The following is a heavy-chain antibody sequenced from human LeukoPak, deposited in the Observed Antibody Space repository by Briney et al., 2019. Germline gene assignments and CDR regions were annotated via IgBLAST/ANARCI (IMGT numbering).Heavy chain of an antibody. CDR2: IIPIFGTA. CDR1: GGIFSSYA. CDR3: ASSRYYYDSSGYYYGAFDI. Sequence: SVKVSCKASGGIFSSYAISWVRQAPGQGLEWMGGIIPIFGTANYAQKLQGRVTITADESTSTAYMELCSLRSEDTAVYYCASSRYYYDSSGYYYGAFDIWGQGTMVTVSS. V-gene: IGHV1-69*13. D-gene: IGHD3-22*01. J-gene: IGHJ3*02.